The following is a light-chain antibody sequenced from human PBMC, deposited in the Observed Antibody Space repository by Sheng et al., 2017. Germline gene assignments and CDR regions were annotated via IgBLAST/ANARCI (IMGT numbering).Light chain of an antibody. CDR3: QQYNSSPDT. CDR2: AAS. Sequence: DIQLTQSPSSLSASVGDRLSITCRASQNIGNFLNWYQQKPGKAPKLLIYAASSLQSGVPSRFSGSGSGTEFTLTISSLQPDDFATYYCQQYNSSPDTFGQGTKLEIK. J-gene: IGKJ2*01. CDR1: QNIGNF. V-gene: IGKV1-39*01.